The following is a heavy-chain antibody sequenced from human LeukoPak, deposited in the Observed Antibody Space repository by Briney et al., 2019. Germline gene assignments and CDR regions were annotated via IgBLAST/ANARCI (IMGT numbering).Heavy chain of an antibody. CDR2: IHYSGST. CDR3: ARLGGYHDPPDY. Sequence: PSETLSLTCTVSGGSISNYWAWIRQPPGQELEWIKTIHYSGSTYDNPSLKSRFNMSVDTSKNQFFLKLSSVTAADTAVCYCARLGGYHDPPDYWGQGTLVTVSS. J-gene: IGHJ4*02. D-gene: IGHD3-16*02. CDR1: GGSISNY. V-gene: IGHV4-39*01.